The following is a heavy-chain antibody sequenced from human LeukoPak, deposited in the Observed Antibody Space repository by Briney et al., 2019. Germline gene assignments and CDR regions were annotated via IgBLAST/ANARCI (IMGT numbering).Heavy chain of an antibody. D-gene: IGHD2-2*01. J-gene: IGHJ4*02. CDR2: IIPIFGTA. CDR3: ATSSEYCSSTSCSDY. Sequence: SVKVSCKASGGSFNSYAISWVRQAPGQGPEWMGGIIPIFGTANYAQKFQGRVTITADKSTSTAYMELSSLRSEDTAVYYCATSSEYCSSTSCSDYWGQGTLVTVSS. CDR1: GGSFNSYA. V-gene: IGHV1-69*06.